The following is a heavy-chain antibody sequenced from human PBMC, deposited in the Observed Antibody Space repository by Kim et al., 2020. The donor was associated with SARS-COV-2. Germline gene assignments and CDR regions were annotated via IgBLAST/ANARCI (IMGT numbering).Heavy chain of an antibody. CDR3: ATGIMSYQLLYHAFDI. CDR1: GYTLTELS. D-gene: IGHD2-2*02. V-gene: IGHV1-24*01. Sequence: ASVKVSCKVSGYTLTELSMHWVRQAPGKGLEWMGGFDPEDGETIYAQKFQGRVTMTEDTSTDTAYMELSSLRSEDTAVYYCATGIMSYQLLYHAFDIWGQGTMVTVSS. J-gene: IGHJ3*02. CDR2: FDPEDGET.